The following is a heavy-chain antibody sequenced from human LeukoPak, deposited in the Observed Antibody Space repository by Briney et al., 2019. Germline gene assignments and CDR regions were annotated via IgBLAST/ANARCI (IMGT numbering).Heavy chain of an antibody. Sequence: GGSLRLSCAASGFTFSSYSMNWVRQAPVKGPEWVSYISSSSSTIYYADSVKGRFTISRDNAKNSLYLQMNSLRAEDTAVYYCARGGELLTDWYFDLWGRGTLVTVSS. CDR1: GFTFSSYS. J-gene: IGHJ2*01. V-gene: IGHV3-48*01. CDR2: ISSSSSTI. D-gene: IGHD1-26*01. CDR3: ARGGELLTDWYFDL.